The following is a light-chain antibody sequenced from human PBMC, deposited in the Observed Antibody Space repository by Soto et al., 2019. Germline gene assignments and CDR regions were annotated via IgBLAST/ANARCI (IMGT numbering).Light chain of an antibody. CDR3: QQYNNWPTWT. Sequence: EIVITQSPATLSVSPGERATLSCRASQSVSSNLAWYQQKPGQAPRLLIYGASTRATGIPARSSGSRSGTEFTLTISRLKSEDLAVYYCQQYNNWPTWTFGPGTK. CDR2: GAS. CDR1: QSVSSN. V-gene: IGKV3-15*01. J-gene: IGKJ1*01.